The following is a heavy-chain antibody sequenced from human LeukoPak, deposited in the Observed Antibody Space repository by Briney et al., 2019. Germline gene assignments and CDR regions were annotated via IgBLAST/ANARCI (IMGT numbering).Heavy chain of an antibody. CDR3: ATVPLRYQLLFPYFDY. Sequence: SVKVSCKVSGYTLTELSMHWVRQAPGKGLEWMGGFDPEDGETIYAQKFQGRVTMTEDTSTDTAYMELSSLRSEDTAVYYCATVPLRYQLLFPYFDYWGQGTLVTVSS. V-gene: IGHV1-24*01. D-gene: IGHD2-2*01. CDR2: FDPEDGET. J-gene: IGHJ4*02. CDR1: GYTLTELS.